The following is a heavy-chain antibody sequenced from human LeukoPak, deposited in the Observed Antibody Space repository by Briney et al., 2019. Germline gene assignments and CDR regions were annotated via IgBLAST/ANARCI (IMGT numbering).Heavy chain of an antibody. D-gene: IGHD4-17*01. CDR1: GFTFSSYW. V-gene: IGHV3-7*01. CDR2: INQDGSEK. Sequence: PGGSLRLSCAASGFTFSSYWMSWVRQAPGKGLEWVANINQDGSEKYYVDSVMGRFTISRDNAKNSLYLQMNSLGAEDVALYYCARETATLTTPDYWGQGALVTVSS. J-gene: IGHJ4*02. CDR3: ARETATLTTPDY.